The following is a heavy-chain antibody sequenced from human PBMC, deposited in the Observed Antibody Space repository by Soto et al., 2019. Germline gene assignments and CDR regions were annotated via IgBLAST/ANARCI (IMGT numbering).Heavy chain of an antibody. CDR1: GFTFSSYA. Sequence: EVQLLESGGGLVQPGGSLRLSCAASGFTFSSYAMSWVRQAPGKGLEWVSAISGSGGSTYYADSVKGRFTISRDNSKNTLYLQMNSLRAEDTAVYYCAKDQHGIHFDWLSNWYFDLWGRGTLVTVSS. V-gene: IGHV3-23*01. J-gene: IGHJ2*01. CDR2: ISGSGGST. D-gene: IGHD3-9*01. CDR3: AKDQHGIHFDWLSNWYFDL.